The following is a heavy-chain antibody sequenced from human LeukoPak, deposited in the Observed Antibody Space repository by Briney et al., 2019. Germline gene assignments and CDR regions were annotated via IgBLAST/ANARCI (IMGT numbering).Heavy chain of an antibody. CDR3: AKGAMTTVVNPLSDYYYGMDV. D-gene: IGHD4-23*01. CDR2: ISYDGSNK. CDR1: GFTFSSYG. V-gene: IGHV3-30*18. Sequence: GRSLRLSCAASGFTFSSYGMHWVRQAPGKGLEWVAVISYDGSNKYYADSVKGRFTISRDNSKNTLYLQMNSLRAEDTAVYYCAKGAMTTVVNPLSDYYYGMDVWDQGTTVTVSS. J-gene: IGHJ6*02.